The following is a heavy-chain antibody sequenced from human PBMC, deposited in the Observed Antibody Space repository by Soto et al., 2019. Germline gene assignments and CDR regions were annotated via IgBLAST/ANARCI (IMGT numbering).Heavy chain of an antibody. CDR2: IIPIFGTA. Sequence: QVQLVQAGAEVKKPGSSVKVSCKASGVTFISYAISWVRQAPGQGLEWMGGIIPIFGTANYAQKLQGSVTITADESTSPAYMELSSLRSEDTAVYYCARESRYCSGGSCYFRPGIDYWGQGTLVTVSS. J-gene: IGHJ4*02. V-gene: IGHV1-69*12. CDR1: GVTFISYA. D-gene: IGHD2-15*01. CDR3: ARESRYCSGGSCYFRPGIDY.